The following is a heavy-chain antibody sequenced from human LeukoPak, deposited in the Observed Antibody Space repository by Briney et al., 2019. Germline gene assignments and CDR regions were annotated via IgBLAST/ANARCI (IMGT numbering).Heavy chain of an antibody. D-gene: IGHD2-2*01. CDR3: VPGKDYTFHY. CDR2: ISTDGGRT. V-gene: IGHV3-74*01. J-gene: IGHJ4*02. CDR1: GFTFSSYW. Sequence: GGSLGLSCAASGFTFSSYWMHWVRQAPGKGLVWVSHISTDGGRTYYADSVKGRFTISRDNAKNTLYLQMDSLRAEDTAVYYCVPGKDYTFHYWGQGTLVTVSS.